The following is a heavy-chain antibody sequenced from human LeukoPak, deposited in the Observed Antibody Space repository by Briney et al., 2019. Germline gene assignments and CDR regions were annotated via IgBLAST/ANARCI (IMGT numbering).Heavy chain of an antibody. V-gene: IGHV3-7*01. Sequence: GGSLRLSCAASGFSFSSYWMSWVRQAPGKGPEWVANIKQDGGEKYYVDSVKGRFIIFRDNAKNSLYLQMNSLRVEDTAVYYCAREDHSNYNYWGQGTLVTVPS. J-gene: IGHJ4*02. CDR3: AREDHSNYNY. CDR2: IKQDGGEK. CDR1: GFSFSSYW. D-gene: IGHD4-11*01.